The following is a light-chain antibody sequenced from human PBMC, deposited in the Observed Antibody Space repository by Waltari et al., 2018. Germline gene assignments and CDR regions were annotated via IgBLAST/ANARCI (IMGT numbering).Light chain of an antibody. Sequence: DIQMTQSPSTLSASIGDKVTITCRASQTVNNWLAWSKLKPGKAPKLLIYEVSTLDSGVPSRFSGSGSATEFTLTIASLQPDDFATYYCQQYNTFSGSFGQGTKVEVK. V-gene: IGKV1-5*03. CDR1: QTVNNW. CDR2: EVS. J-gene: IGKJ1*01. CDR3: QQYNTFSGS.